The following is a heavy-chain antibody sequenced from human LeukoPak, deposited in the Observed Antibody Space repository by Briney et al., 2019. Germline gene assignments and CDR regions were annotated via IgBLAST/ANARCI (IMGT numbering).Heavy chain of an antibody. Sequence: PGGSLRLSCAASGFTFSSYEMNWVRQAPGKGLEWVSYISSSGSTIYYADSVKGRFTISRDNSKNTLYLQMNSLRAEDTAVYYCAKKAGYSSGWYSAYFDYWGQGTLVTVSS. V-gene: IGHV3-48*03. CDR3: AKKAGYSSGWYSAYFDY. CDR1: GFTFSSYE. CDR2: ISSSGSTI. J-gene: IGHJ4*02. D-gene: IGHD6-19*01.